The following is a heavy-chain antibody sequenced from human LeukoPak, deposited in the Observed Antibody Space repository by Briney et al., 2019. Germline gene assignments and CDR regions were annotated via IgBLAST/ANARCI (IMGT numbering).Heavy chain of an antibody. CDR3: TTNDAFDI. CDR1: GFAFSSYS. J-gene: IGHJ3*02. V-gene: IGHV3-15*01. Sequence: GGSLRLSCAASGFAFSSYSMNWVRQVPGKGLEWVGRIKTTADGGPTDYAAPVKGRFTISRDDSKNMLYLQLNSLKTEDTAVYYCTTNDAFDIWGQGTMVTVSS. CDR2: IKTTADGGPT.